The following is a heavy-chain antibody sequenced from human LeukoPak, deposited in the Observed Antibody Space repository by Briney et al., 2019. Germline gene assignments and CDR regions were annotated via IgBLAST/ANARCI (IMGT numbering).Heavy chain of an antibody. CDR3: ARGRGKRDWFDP. Sequence: SETLSLTCTVSGGSISSYYRSWIRQPPGKGLEWIGYIYYSGSTNYNPSLKSRVTISVDTSKNQFSLKLSSVTAADTAVYYCARGRGKRDWFDPWGQGTLVTVSS. V-gene: IGHV4-59*01. CDR1: GGSISSYY. CDR2: IYYSGST. J-gene: IGHJ5*02.